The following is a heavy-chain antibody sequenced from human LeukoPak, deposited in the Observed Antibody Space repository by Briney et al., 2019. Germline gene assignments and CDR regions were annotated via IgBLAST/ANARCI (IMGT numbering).Heavy chain of an antibody. CDR1: GGSFSGYY. Sequence: PSETPSLTCAVYGGSFSGYYWSWIRQPPGKGLEWIGDINHSGKTDYNPSLKSRVTISVDTSKNQFSLKLRSVTAADTALYYCAKTPTALVRGGYYFDNWGRGTLVTVSS. CDR3: AKTPTALVRGGYYFDN. D-gene: IGHD6-6*01. J-gene: IGHJ4*02. V-gene: IGHV4-34*01. CDR2: INHSGKT.